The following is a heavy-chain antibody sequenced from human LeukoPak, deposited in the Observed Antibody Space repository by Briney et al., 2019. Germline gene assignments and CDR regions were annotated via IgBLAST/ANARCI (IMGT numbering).Heavy chain of an antibody. V-gene: IGHV1-69*04. CDR3: ARAPLAMVRGVGYYYYGMDV. CDR2: IIPILGIA. CDR1: GGTFSIYA. Sequence: ASVKVSCKASGGTFSIYAISWVRQAPGQGLEWRVRIIPILGIANYAQKFQGRVTITADKYTSTAYMELSSLRSEDTAVYYCARAPLAMVRGVGYYYYGMDVWGQGTTVTVSS. J-gene: IGHJ6*02. D-gene: IGHD3-10*01.